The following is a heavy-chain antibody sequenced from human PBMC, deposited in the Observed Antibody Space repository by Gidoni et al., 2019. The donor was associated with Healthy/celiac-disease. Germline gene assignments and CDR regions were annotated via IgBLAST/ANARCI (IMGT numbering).Heavy chain of an antibody. D-gene: IGHD4-17*01. CDR1: GGSFSGYY. Sequence: QVQLQQWGAGLLKPSETLSLTCAVYGGSFSGYYWSWIRQPPGKGLEWIGEINHSGSTNYNPSLKSRVTISVDTSKNQFSLKLSSVTAADTAVYYCARGRDYGEPDYWGQGTLVTVSS. J-gene: IGHJ4*02. V-gene: IGHV4-34*01. CDR2: INHSGST. CDR3: ARGRDYGEPDY.